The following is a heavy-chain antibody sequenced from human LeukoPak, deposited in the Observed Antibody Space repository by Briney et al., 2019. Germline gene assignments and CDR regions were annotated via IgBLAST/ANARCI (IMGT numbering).Heavy chain of an antibody. D-gene: IGHD6-13*01. CDR3: ARSYSSSWNWFDP. V-gene: IGHV1-69*06. CDR1: GATFGNYA. Sequence: SVKVPCKASGATFGNYAITWVRQAPGQGLEWMGRIIPMSGTASYAQKFQGRVTITADRSTSTAYMEVSSLRSEDTAVYYCARSYSSSWNWFDPWGQGTLVTVSS. J-gene: IGHJ5*02. CDR2: IIPMSGTA.